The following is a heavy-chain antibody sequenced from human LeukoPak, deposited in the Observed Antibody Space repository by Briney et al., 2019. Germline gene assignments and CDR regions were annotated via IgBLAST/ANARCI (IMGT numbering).Heavy chain of an antibody. CDR1: GGSISSYY. V-gene: IGHV4-59*08. J-gene: IGHJ4*02. CDR3: ARHGRDRSGYPPFDY. CDR2: IYYSGNT. D-gene: IGHD3-22*01. Sequence: SETLPLTRTVSGGSISSYYWSWIRRPPGKGLEWIGYIYYSGNTNYNPSLKNRVTISADTSKNQFSLKLSSVTAADTAVYYCARHGRDRSGYPPFDYLGQGTLVTVSS.